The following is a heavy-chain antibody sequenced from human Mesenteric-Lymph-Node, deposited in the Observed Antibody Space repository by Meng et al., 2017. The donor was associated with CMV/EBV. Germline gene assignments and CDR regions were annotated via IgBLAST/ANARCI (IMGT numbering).Heavy chain of an antibody. D-gene: IGHD2-15*01. V-gene: IGHV3-23*01. J-gene: IGHJ4*02. Sequence: GGSLRLSCAASGFTFSSYAMTWVRQAPGKGLEWVSTITGNFGSTHYADSVKGRFTISRDNSKNTLYLQMDSLRAEDTAVYYCARSLGSSWGQGTLVTVSS. CDR1: GFTFSSYA. CDR2: ITGNFGST. CDR3: ARSLGSS.